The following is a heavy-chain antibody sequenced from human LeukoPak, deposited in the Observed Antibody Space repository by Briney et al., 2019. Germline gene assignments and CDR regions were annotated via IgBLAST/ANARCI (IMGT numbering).Heavy chain of an antibody. CDR3: ATNGPAYSYGPWDDAFDI. D-gene: IGHD5-18*01. J-gene: IGHJ3*02. CDR2: IYPSRST. CDR1: GDSISSYY. Sequence: SETRSLTCTVSGDSISSYYWSWIRQPAGKGLEWIGPIYPSRSTNYNPSLKSRVTMSVDTSENQFSLKLSSVTAADTAVYYCATNGPAYSYGPWDDAFDIWGQGTMVTVSS. V-gene: IGHV4-4*07.